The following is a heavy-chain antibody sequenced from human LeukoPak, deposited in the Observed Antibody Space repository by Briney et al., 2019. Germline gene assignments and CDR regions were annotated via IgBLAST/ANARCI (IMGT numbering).Heavy chain of an antibody. Sequence: GGSLRLSCAASGFTFSSYAMSWARQAPGKGLEWVSVISGSGGSTYYGDSVKGRFTISRDNSKNTLYLQMNSLRAEDTAVYFCAKAYDSSGYYRRWFDPWGQGTLVTVSS. D-gene: IGHD3-22*01. V-gene: IGHV3-23*01. J-gene: IGHJ5*02. CDR3: AKAYDSSGYYRRWFDP. CDR1: GFTFSSYA. CDR2: ISGSGGST.